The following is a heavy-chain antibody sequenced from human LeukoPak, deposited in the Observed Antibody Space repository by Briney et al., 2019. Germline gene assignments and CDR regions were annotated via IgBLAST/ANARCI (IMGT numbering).Heavy chain of an antibody. CDR1: GGSISSYY. V-gene: IGHV4-59*01. J-gene: IGHJ5*02. D-gene: IGHD2-15*01. CDR2: IYYCGST. Sequence: SETLSLTCTVSGGSISSYYWSWIRQPPGKGLEWIGYIYYCGSTNYNPSLKSRVTISVDTSKNQFSLKLSSVTAADTAVYYCARGSYCSGGSCSALWWFDPWGQGTLVTVSS. CDR3: ARGSYCSGGSCSALWWFDP.